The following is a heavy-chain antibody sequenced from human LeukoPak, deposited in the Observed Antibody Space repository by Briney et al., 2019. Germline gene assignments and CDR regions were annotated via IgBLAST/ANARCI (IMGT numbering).Heavy chain of an antibody. V-gene: IGHV3-7*01. J-gene: IGHJ2*01. D-gene: IGHD4-17*01. CDR1: GFTSNNYS. CDR2: IKQDGSEK. CDR3: ARTDYGDYDWYFDL. Sequence: PGGSLRLSCAASGFTSNNYSMTSGRQAPGKGHERVSNIKQDGSEKSNVDSAKGRFTISRDKAKNSLYLQMHSLRAEDTAVYYCARTDYGDYDWYFDLWGRGALVTVSS.